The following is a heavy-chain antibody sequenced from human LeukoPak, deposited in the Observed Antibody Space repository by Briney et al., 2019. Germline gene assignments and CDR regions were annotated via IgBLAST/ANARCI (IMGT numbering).Heavy chain of an antibody. CDR2: IGTAGDT. D-gene: IGHD1-26*01. V-gene: IGHV3-13*01. Sequence: GRTLRLPCATSGFTFSSYDMHWVRQATGKGLEWVSAIGTAGDTYYPGSVKGRFTISRENAKNSLYLQMNSLRAGDTAVYYCARGVVGAFDIWGQGTMVTVSS. J-gene: IGHJ3*02. CDR1: GFTFSSYD. CDR3: ARGVVGAFDI.